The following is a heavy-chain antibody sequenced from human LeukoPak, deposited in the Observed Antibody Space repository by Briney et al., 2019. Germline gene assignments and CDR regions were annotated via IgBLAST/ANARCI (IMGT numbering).Heavy chain of an antibody. D-gene: IGHD2-15*01. V-gene: IGHV3-49*04. CDR1: GFTLGDYA. Sequence: GSLRLSCTASGFTLGDYAMSWVRQAPGKGLEWVGFIRSKAYGGTTAYAASVKGRFTISRDDSKSIAYLQMNSLKTEDTAVYYCTRYLLPVGYCSGGSCYSYYYYGMDVWGKGTTVTVSS. CDR3: TRYLLPVGYCSGGSCYSYYYYGMDV. J-gene: IGHJ6*04. CDR2: IRSKAYGGTT.